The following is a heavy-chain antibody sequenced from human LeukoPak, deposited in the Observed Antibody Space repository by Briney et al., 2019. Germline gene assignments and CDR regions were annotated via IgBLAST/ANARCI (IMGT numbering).Heavy chain of an antibody. V-gene: IGHV3-64D*06. Sequence: GGSLRLSCSASGFTFSSYAMHWVRQAPGKGLEYVSAISSNGGSTYYADSVKGRFTISRDNSKNTLYLQMSSLRAEDTAVYYCVKARGYSSSWYGPFDYWGQGTLVTVSS. D-gene: IGHD6-13*01. CDR1: GFTFSSYA. CDR2: ISSNGGST. CDR3: VKARGYSSSWYGPFDY. J-gene: IGHJ4*02.